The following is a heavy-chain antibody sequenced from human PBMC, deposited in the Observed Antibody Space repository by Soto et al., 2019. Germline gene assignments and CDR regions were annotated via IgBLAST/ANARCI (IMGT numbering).Heavy chain of an antibody. V-gene: IGHV3-49*04. CDR2: IRRIAYGGTT. Sequence: GGSLRLSCSASGFNFAAYTMSWVRLTPGKGLEWVGFIRRIAYGGTTDYAASVKGRFTISRDDSRKIVYLQMSRLKIEDTAVYYCSRSLAIDFDSWGQGTPVPVYS. J-gene: IGHJ4*02. CDR3: SRSLAIDFDS. CDR1: GFNFAAYT.